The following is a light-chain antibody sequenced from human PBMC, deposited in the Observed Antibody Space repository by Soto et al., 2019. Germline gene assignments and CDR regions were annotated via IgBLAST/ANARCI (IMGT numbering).Light chain of an antibody. V-gene: IGKV3-15*01. Sequence: EIVMTQSPATLSVSPVERATLSCRASQSVSSNLAWYQQKPGQAPRLLIYDASTRATGIPDRFGGSRSGTEFTLTIKNLEPEDFAVYYCQQRNVWPPITFGQGTRREIK. CDR3: QQRNVWPPIT. CDR1: QSVSSN. CDR2: DAS. J-gene: IGKJ5*01.